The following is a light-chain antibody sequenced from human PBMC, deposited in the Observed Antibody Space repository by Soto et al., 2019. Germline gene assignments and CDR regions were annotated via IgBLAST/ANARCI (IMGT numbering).Light chain of an antibody. J-gene: IGKJ3*01. CDR2: GAS. V-gene: IGKV3-20*01. Sequence: EIVLTQSPGTLSLSPGERATLSCRASQSVSSSYLAWYQQKPGQAPRLLIYGASSRATGIPDRFSGSGSGTDITLAISRLETEDVAVYYCQQYGSSPRITCVPGTKVDIK. CDR1: QSVSSSY. CDR3: QQYGSSPRIT.